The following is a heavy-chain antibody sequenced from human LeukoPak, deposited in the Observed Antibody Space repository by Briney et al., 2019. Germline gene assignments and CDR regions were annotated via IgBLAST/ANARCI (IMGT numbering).Heavy chain of an antibody. Sequence: ASVKVSCKASGYTFTGYYMHWVRQAPGQGLEWMGWINPNSGGTNYAQKFQGRVTMTRDTSISTAYMELSRLRSDDTAVYYCARGGDHSSSWSKNPQDYWGQGTLVTVSP. D-gene: IGHD6-13*01. V-gene: IGHV1-2*02. CDR3: ARGGDHSSSWSKNPQDY. CDR2: INPNSGGT. J-gene: IGHJ4*02. CDR1: GYTFTGYY.